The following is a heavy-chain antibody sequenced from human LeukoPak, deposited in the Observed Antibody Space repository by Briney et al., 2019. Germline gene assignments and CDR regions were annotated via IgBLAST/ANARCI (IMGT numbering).Heavy chain of an antibody. CDR1: GFTFSSYA. CDR3: AREDGSSGYHTLPDAFDI. Sequence: GGSLRLSCAASGFTFSSYAMHWVRQAPGKGLEWVAVISYDGSNKYYADSVKGRFTISRDNSKNTLYLQMNSLRAEDTAVYYCAREDGSSGYHTLPDAFDIWGQGTMVTVSS. V-gene: IGHV3-30-3*01. D-gene: IGHD3-22*01. CDR2: ISYDGSNK. J-gene: IGHJ3*02.